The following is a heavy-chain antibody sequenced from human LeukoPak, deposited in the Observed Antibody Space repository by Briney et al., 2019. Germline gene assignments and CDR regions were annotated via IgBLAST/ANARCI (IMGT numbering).Heavy chain of an antibody. D-gene: IGHD2-2*01. V-gene: IGHV4-39*01. CDR2: IFYSGTT. CDR3: ARHITSWPARGIDP. CDR1: GGSISSSSYY. Sequence: SETLSLTCTVSGGSISSSSYYWGWIRQPPGKGLEGIGSIFYSGTTYYNSSLKSRVTISVDTSKNQFSLKLSSVAAADTAVYYCARHITSWPARGIDPWGQGTLVTVSS. J-gene: IGHJ5*02.